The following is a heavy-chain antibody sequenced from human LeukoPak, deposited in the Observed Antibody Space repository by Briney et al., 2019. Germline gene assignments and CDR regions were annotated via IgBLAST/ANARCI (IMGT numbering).Heavy chain of an antibody. CDR2: IYDSGST. J-gene: IGHJ6*02. CDR3: ARVGCTNYYYYGMDV. Sequence: PSEALSLTCTVSGGSISSYYWSWLRQPPGKGLEWIGYIYDSGSTNYNPSLKRRVTISVDTSKNQFSLKLSSVTAADTAVYYCARVGCTNYYYYGMDVWGQGTTVTVSS. V-gene: IGHV4-59*01. D-gene: IGHD2-8*01. CDR1: GGSISSYY.